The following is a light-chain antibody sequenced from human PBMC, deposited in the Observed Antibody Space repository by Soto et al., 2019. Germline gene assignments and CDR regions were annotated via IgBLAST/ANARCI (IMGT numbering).Light chain of an antibody. CDR3: QQYDTYSRT. CDR2: DAS. J-gene: IGKJ1*01. CDR1: QSINTW. V-gene: IGKV1-5*01. Sequence: DIQMTQSTSTLSASVGDRVTVTCRASQSINTWLAWYQQKPGKAPKLLIYDASSLQSGVPSRFTGRGSGTEFTLTISSLQPDDFATYYCQQYDTYSRTFGQGTKVDIK.